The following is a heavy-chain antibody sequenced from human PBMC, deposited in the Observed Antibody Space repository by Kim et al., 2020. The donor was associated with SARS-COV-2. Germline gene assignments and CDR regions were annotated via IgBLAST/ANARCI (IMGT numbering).Heavy chain of an antibody. Sequence: GRFTISRDNAKNSLYLQMNSLRAEDTAVYYCARAPRRYYYDSSGYYPDYWGQGTLVTVSS. CDR3: ARAPRRYYYDSSGYYPDY. J-gene: IGHJ4*02. V-gene: IGHV3-11*06. D-gene: IGHD3-22*01.